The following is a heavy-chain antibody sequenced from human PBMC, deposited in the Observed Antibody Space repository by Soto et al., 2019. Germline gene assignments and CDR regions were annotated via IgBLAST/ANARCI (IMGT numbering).Heavy chain of an antibody. D-gene: IGHD1-20*01. Sequence: QVQLVQSEAEVKKPGSSVKVSCKASGGTFSSYAISWVRQAPGQGLEWMGGIIPIFGTANYAQKFQGRVTITADESTSTAYMELSSLRSEDTAVYYCAGFDNWNDHYYYGMDVWGQGTTVTVSS. CDR2: IIPIFGTA. V-gene: IGHV1-69*01. CDR1: GGTFSSYA. J-gene: IGHJ6*02. CDR3: AGFDNWNDHYYYGMDV.